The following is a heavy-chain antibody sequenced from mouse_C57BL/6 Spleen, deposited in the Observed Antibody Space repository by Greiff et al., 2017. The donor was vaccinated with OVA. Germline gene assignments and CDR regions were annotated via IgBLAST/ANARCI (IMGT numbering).Heavy chain of an antibody. J-gene: IGHJ4*01. CDR2: IYPGSGST. CDR1: GYTFTSYW. V-gene: IGHV1-55*01. D-gene: IGHD1-1*01. CDR3: ASLTENGSSYDYAMDY. Sequence: QVQLQQPGAELVKPGASVKMSCKASGYTFTSYWITWVKQRPGQGLEWIGDIYPGSGSTNYNEKFKSKATLTVDTSSSTAYMQLSSLTSEDSAVYYCASLTENGSSYDYAMDYWGQGTSVTVSS.